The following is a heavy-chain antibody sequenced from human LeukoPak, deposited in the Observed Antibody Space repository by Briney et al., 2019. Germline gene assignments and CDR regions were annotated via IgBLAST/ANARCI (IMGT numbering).Heavy chain of an antibody. D-gene: IGHD3-10*01. Sequence: GGSLRLSCAASGFTFSSYAMSWVRQAPGKGLEWVSAISGSGGSTYYADSVKGRFTISRDNSKNTLYLQMNSLRAEDTAVYYCAKRGYYGLPYYYGMDVWGQGITVTVSS. V-gene: IGHV3-23*01. CDR3: AKRGYYGLPYYYGMDV. J-gene: IGHJ6*02. CDR2: ISGSGGST. CDR1: GFTFSSYA.